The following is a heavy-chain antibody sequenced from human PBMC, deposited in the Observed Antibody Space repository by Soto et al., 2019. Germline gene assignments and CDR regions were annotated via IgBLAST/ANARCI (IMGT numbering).Heavy chain of an antibody. CDR2: IWYDGSNK. CDR1: GFTFSSYG. D-gene: IGHD4-17*01. V-gene: IGHV3-33*01. J-gene: IGHJ4*02. Sequence: PGGSLRLSCAASGFTFSSYGMHWVRQAPGKGLEWVAVIWYDGSNKYYADSVKGRFTISRDNSKNTLYLQMNSLRAEDTAVYYCARDLGYGGNPFDYWGQGTPVTVSS. CDR3: ARDLGYGGNPFDY.